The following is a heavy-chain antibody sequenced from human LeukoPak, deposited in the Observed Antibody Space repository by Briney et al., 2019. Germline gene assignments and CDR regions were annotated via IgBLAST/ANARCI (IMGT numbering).Heavy chain of an antibody. Sequence: PGGSLRLSCEASGFTFSSSAMSWVRQAPGKGLEWVSAISGSGVSTYYADSVEGRFTISRDNSKNTLYLQMNSLRAEDTAVYYCAKVPYYDFWSGHFPYFDDWGQGTLVTVSS. CDR2: ISGSGVST. V-gene: IGHV3-23*01. D-gene: IGHD3-3*01. CDR3: AKVPYYDFWSGHFPYFDD. CDR1: GFTFSSSA. J-gene: IGHJ4*02.